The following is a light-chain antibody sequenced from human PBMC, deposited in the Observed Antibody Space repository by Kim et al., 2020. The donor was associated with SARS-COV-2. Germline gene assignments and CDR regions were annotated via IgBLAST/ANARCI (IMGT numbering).Light chain of an antibody. CDR3: QQYNHWPPYS. V-gene: IGKV3-15*01. J-gene: IGKJ2*03. CDR2: AAF. Sequence: VSPEDRAALSCRASQTVSTNLAWYQQRPGQAPRLLIYAAFIRAAGIPARFSGSGSGTEFTLTISSLQSEDSAVYFCQQYNHWPPYSFGQGTKLEI. CDR1: QTVSTN.